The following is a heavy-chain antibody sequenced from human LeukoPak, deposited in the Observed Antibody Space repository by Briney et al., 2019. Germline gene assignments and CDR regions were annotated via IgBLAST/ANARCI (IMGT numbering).Heavy chain of an antibody. Sequence: GGSLRLSCAASGFTFSDYYMSWIRQAPGKGLEWVSYISSSSSYTNYADSVKGRFTISRDNAKNSLYLQMNSLRAEDTAVYYCARGHRGAPNNFDYWGQGTLVTVSS. CDR2: ISSSSSYT. J-gene: IGHJ4*02. CDR3: ARGHRGAPNNFDY. D-gene: IGHD3-10*01. CDR1: GFTFSDYY. V-gene: IGHV3-11*05.